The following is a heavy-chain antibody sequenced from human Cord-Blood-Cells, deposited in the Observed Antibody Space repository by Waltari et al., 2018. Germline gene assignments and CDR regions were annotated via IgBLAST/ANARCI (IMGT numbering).Heavy chain of an antibody. CDR3: AKGVDCSSTSCYWYFDL. CDR2: ISGSGGST. CDR1: GFTFSSSA. J-gene: IGHJ2*01. V-gene: IGHV3-23*01. Sequence: EVQLLESGGGLVQPGGSLRLSCAASGFTFSSSAMSWVRQAPGKGLEWVSAISGSGGSTYYADSVKGRFTISRDNSKNTLYLQMNSLRAEDTAVYYCAKGVDCSSTSCYWYFDLWGRGTLVTVSS. D-gene: IGHD2-2*01.